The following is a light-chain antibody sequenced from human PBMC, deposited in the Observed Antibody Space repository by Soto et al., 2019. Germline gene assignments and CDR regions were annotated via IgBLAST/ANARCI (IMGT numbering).Light chain of an antibody. CDR3: QQLNSYPMYT. Sequence: DIQLTQSPSFLSASVGDRVTITCRASQGISSYLAWYQQKPGKAPKLLIYAASTLQSGVPSRFSGSGSATEFTLTISSLQPEDFATYYCQQLNSYPMYTFGQGTKLEIK. CDR1: QGISSY. CDR2: AAS. V-gene: IGKV1-9*01. J-gene: IGKJ2*01.